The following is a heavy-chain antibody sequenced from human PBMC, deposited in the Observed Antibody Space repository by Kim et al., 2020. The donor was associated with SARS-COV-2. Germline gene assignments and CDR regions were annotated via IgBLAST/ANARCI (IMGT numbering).Heavy chain of an antibody. J-gene: IGHJ6*02. CDR3: ASLEGVAPAGDYFYYEMDV. Sequence: GRFTISRDKSKNTLYLQMNSLRAEDTAVYYCASLEGVAPAGDYFYYEMDVWGQGTTVTVSS. D-gene: IGHD2-2*01. V-gene: IGHV3-30*01.